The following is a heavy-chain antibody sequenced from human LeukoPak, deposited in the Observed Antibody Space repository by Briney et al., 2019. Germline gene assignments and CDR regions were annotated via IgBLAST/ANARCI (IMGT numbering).Heavy chain of an antibody. CDR2: IIPIFGTA. CDR3: ARDPPDYYDSSGYSYYYYGMDV. CDR1: GGTFSSYA. D-gene: IGHD3-22*01. V-gene: IGHV1-69*13. Sequence: SVTVSCTASGGTFSSYAISWVRQAPGQGLEWMGGIIPIFGTANYAQKFQGRVTITADESTSTAYMELSSLRSEDTAVYYCARDPPDYYDSSGYSYYYYGMDVWGQGTTVTVSS. J-gene: IGHJ6*02.